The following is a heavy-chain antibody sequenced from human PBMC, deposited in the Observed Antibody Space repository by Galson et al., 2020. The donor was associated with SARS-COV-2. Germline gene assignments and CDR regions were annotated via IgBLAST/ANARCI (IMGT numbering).Heavy chain of an antibody. J-gene: IGHJ6*02. CDR2: IDWDDDK. V-gene: IGHV2-70*04. CDR1: GFSLSTSGMR. D-gene: IGHD6-13*01. CDR3: ARIGGYPSFMDV. Sequence: SGPTLVKPTQTLTLTCTFSGFSLSTSGMRVSWIRQPPGKALEWLARIDWDDDKFYSTSLKTRLTISKDTSKNQVVLTMTNMDPVDTATYYCARIGGYPSFMDVWGQGTTVTVSS.